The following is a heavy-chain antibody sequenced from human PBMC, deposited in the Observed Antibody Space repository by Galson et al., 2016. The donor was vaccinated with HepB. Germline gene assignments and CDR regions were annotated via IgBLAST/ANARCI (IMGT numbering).Heavy chain of an antibody. CDR3: ARRAVAGSKGIFDY. Sequence: SVKVSCKASGDSFTDYYIHWLRQAPGQGLEWMGWINPDSGDTNYAQKFQGRVTMTRDTSISTAHMELSSLRSDDTAIYSCARRAVAGSKGIFDYWGQGTLVTVSS. J-gene: IGHJ4*02. CDR1: GDSFTDYY. V-gene: IGHV1-2*02. CDR2: INPDSGDT. D-gene: IGHD6-19*01.